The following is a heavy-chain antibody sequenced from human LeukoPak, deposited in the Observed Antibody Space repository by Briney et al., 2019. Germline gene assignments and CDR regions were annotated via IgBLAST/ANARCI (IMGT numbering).Heavy chain of an antibody. CDR2: INWDGSST. J-gene: IGHJ4*02. CDR1: GFTFDDYG. Sequence: GGSLRLSCAASGFTFDDYGMTWVRQAPGKGLEWVSGINWDGSSTGYADSVKGRFTISRDYAKNFLYLQMNSLRAEDTALYYCARSPLMTTYLVDYWGQGILVTVSS. D-gene: IGHD4-11*01. V-gene: IGHV3-20*04. CDR3: ARSPLMTTYLVDY.